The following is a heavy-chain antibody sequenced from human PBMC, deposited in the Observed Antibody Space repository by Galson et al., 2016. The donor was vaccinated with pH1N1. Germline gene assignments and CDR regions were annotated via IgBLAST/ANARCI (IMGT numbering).Heavy chain of an antibody. Sequence: TLSLTCTVSGGSISSGGHYWIWFRQHPVKGLEWIGSIYYSGIAYYNPSVTSRVTISVDTSKNQFSLKLNSVTAADTAVDYCARGVSVAGTPRLDYWGQGTLVTVSA. CDR1: GGSISSGGHY. CDR2: IYYSGIA. J-gene: IGHJ4*02. D-gene: IGHD6-19*01. V-gene: IGHV4-31*03. CDR3: ARGVSVAGTPRLDY.